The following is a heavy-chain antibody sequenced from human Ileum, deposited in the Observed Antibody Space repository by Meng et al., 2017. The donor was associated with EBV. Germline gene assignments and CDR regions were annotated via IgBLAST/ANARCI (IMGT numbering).Heavy chain of an antibody. CDR3: ALYAEGAGGKGY. V-gene: IGHV4-30-4*01. CDR2: YSGST. Sequence: QVQREASVPGLVKPYPTLSLTWAVFGGSISIGAYHWSWIRQPPGKGMEWIGYSGSTSSNPSLRSRLTTSVDPSKNQFSLRLDSATAADTAVYNCALYAEGAGGKGYWGQGTLVTVSS. D-gene: IGHD6-13*01. CDR1: GGSISIGAYH. J-gene: IGHJ4*02.